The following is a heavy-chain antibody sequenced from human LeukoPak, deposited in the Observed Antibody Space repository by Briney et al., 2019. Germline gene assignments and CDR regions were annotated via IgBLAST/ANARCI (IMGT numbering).Heavy chain of an antibody. V-gene: IGHV4-59*01. D-gene: IGHD2-21*01. Sequence: PSETLSLTCTVSGGSISSYYLSWIRQPPGKGLEWIGYIYYSGSTNYNPSLKSRVTISVDTSKNQFSLKLSSVTAADTAVYYCARVFFFKQKTAYEMDVWGQGTTVTVSS. CDR1: GGSISSYY. J-gene: IGHJ6*02. CDR3: ARVFFFKQKTAYEMDV. CDR2: IYYSGST.